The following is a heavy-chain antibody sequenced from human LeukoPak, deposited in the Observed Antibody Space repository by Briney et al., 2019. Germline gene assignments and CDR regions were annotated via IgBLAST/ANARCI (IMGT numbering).Heavy chain of an antibody. CDR1: GFTFSSYA. Sequence: GGSPRLSCAASGFTFSSYAMSWVRQAPGKGLEWVSAISGSGGSTYYADSVKGRFTISRDNSKNTLYLQMNSLRAEDTAVYYCAKVWYCSGGSCDEYWGQGTLVTVSS. J-gene: IGHJ4*02. V-gene: IGHV3-23*01. D-gene: IGHD2-15*01. CDR2: ISGSGGST. CDR3: AKVWYCSGGSCDEY.